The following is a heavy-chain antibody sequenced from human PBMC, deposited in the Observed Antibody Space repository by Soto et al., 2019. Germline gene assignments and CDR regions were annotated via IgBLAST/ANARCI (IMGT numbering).Heavy chain of an antibody. D-gene: IGHD3-10*02. Sequence: ASVKVSCKASGYTFTSYDINWVRQATGQGLEWMGRMNPNSGNTGYAQKFQGRVTMTRNTSISTAYMELSSLRSEDTAVYYCASISHYTMIGYYYGMDVWGQGTTVTVSS. V-gene: IGHV1-8*01. CDR3: ASISHYTMIGYYYGMDV. CDR2: MNPNSGNT. CDR1: GYTFTSYD. J-gene: IGHJ6*02.